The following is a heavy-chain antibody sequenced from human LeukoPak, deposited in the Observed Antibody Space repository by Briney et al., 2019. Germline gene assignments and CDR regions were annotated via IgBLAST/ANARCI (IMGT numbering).Heavy chain of an antibody. CDR3: AKDRVRAFDI. V-gene: IGHV6-1*01. CDR2: TYYRSKWYN. Sequence: SQTLSLTCAISGDSVSSNSAAWSWIRQSPSRGLEWLGRTYYRSKWYNDYAVSVKSRITINPDTSKNQFSLQLNSVAPEDTAVYYCAKDRVRAFDIWGQGTMVTVSS. J-gene: IGHJ3*02. CDR1: GDSVSSNSAA.